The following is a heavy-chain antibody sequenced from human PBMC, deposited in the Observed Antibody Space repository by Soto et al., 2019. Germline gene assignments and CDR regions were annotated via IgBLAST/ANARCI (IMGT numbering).Heavy chain of an antibody. CDR3: ARDRRDSGYDSGFYFDH. D-gene: IGHD5-12*01. Sequence: QVQLVQSGTEVKKPGASVKVSCRTSGYTFTSYGISWVRQAPGQGLEWMGWINTYNGNTNYAQNLQDRVTMTTDTSTKPAFMDLRSLRSDDTAVYYCARDRRDSGYDSGFYFDHWGQGSLVTVSS. V-gene: IGHV1-18*04. CDR1: GYTFTSYG. CDR2: INTYNGNT. J-gene: IGHJ4*02.